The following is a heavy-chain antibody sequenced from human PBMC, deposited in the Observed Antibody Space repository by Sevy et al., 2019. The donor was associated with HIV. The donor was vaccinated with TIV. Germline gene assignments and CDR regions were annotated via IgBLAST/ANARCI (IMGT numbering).Heavy chain of an antibody. CDR2: IKEDGSDK. V-gene: IGHV3-7*01. D-gene: IGHD2-15*01. Sequence: GGSLRLSCEVSGFTFSNYWMTWVRQAPGKGLEWVANIKEDGSDKYYGDSVKGRFSLSRDNAKNSLHLQMDSLRAEDTAVYYCVRDGLASATDFDYWGQGTLVTVSS. CDR1: GFTFSNYW. J-gene: IGHJ4*02. CDR3: VRDGLASATDFDY.